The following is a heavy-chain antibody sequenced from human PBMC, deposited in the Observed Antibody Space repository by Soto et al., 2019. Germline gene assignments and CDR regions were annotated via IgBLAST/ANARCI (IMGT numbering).Heavy chain of an antibody. CDR3: ARQDYYDSSGLLFDY. V-gene: IGHV4-59*01. D-gene: IGHD3-22*01. J-gene: IGHJ4*02. CDR2: IYYSGST. Sequence: SETLSLTCTVSGGSISSYYWSWIRQPPGKGLEWIGYIYYSGSTNYNPSLKSRVTISVDTSKNQFSLKLSSVTAADTAVYYCARQDYYDSSGLLFDYWGPGTLLTV. CDR1: GGSISSYY.